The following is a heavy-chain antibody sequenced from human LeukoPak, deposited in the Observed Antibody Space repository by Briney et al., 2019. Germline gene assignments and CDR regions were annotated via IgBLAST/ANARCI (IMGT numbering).Heavy chain of an antibody. J-gene: IGHJ4*02. CDR3: ASGSPAGDY. CDR2: ISSSKSYI. Sequence: SGGSLRLSCAASGFSFSSYSMIWVRQAPGKGLEWVSSISSSKSYIFYADSVKGRFTISRDNAKNSLYLEMTSLRAEDTAVYYCASGSPAGDYWGQGTLVTVSS. CDR1: GFSFSSYS. D-gene: IGHD1-26*01. V-gene: IGHV3-21*01.